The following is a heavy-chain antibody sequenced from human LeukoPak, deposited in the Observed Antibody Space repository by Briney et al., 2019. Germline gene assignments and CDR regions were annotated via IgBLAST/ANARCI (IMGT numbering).Heavy chain of an antibody. CDR3: ARARGQQLAFDY. J-gene: IGHJ4*02. Sequence: GSLRLSCAASGFTVSSNYMSWVRQAPGKGLEWVSVIYSGGSTYYADSVKGRFTISRDNSRNTLYLQMNSLRAEDTAVYYCARARGQQLAFDYWGQGTLVTVSS. V-gene: IGHV3-66*02. CDR2: IYSGGST. D-gene: IGHD6-13*01. CDR1: GFTVSSNY.